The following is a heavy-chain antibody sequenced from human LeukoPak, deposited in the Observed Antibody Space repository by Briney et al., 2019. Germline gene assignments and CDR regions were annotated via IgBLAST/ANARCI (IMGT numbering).Heavy chain of an antibody. Sequence: PGGSLRLSCAASGFTFSSYAMHWVRQAPGKGLEWVAVISYDGSNRYYADSVKGRFTISRDNSKNTLYLQMNSLRAEDTDVYYCARDYYDSSGYLEYFQHWGQGTLVTVSS. D-gene: IGHD3-22*01. J-gene: IGHJ1*01. CDR1: GFTFSSYA. CDR2: ISYDGSNR. V-gene: IGHV3-30-3*01. CDR3: ARDYYDSSGYLEYFQH.